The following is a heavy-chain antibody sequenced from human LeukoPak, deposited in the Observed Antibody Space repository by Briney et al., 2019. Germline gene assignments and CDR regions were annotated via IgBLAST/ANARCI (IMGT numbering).Heavy chain of an antibody. CDR2: ISGTGGST. J-gene: IGHJ4*02. D-gene: IGHD1-14*01. V-gene: IGHV3-23*01. CDR3: ATGVGGVAYFDY. Sequence: PGGSLRLSCAASGFSFSSSAMSWVRQAPGKGLEWVSAISGTGGSTYYADSVKGRFTISRDNSKNTLYLQMNSLRAEDTAVYYCATGVGGVAYFDYWGQGTLVTVSS. CDR1: GFSFSSSA.